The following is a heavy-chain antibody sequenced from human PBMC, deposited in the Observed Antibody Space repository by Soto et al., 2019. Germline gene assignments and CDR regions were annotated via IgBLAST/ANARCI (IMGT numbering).Heavy chain of an antibody. D-gene: IGHD3-22*01. V-gene: IGHV3-23*01. CDR2: ISGSGGST. J-gene: IGHJ1*01. Sequence: EVQLLESGGGLVQPGGSLRLSCAASGFTFSSYAMSWVRQAPGKGLEWVSAISGSGGSTYYADSVKGRFTISRDNSKNTLYLQMNSLRAEDTAVYYCAKDPSAYYYDSRGYYFDFQHWGQGTLVTVSS. CDR1: GFTFSSYA. CDR3: AKDPSAYYYDSRGYYFDFQH.